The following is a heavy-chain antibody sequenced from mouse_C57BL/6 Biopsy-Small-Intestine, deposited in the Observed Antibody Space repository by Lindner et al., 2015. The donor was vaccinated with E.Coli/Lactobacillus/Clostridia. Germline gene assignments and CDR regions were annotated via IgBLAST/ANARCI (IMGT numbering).Heavy chain of an antibody. CDR2: ISSGSSTI. D-gene: IGHD2-3*01. Sequence: VQLQESGGGLVKPGGSLKLSCAASGFTFSDYGMHWVRQAPEKGLEWVAYISSGSSTIYYADTVKGRFTISRDNAKNTLFLQMTSLRSEDTAMYYCARWLLLYYVYGRTGVKEPQSPSPQ. V-gene: IGHV5-17*01. J-gene: IGHJ4*01. CDR1: GFTFSDYG. CDR3: ARWLLLYYVYGRT.